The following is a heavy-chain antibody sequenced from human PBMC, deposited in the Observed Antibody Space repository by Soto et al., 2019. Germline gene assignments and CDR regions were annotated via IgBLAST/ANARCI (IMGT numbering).Heavy chain of an antibody. CDR3: ARVGRNGDILTGYSY. V-gene: IGHV4-34*01. D-gene: IGHD3-9*01. J-gene: IGHJ4*02. CDR2: INHSGST. CDR1: GGSFSGYY. Sequence: QVQLQQWGAGLLKPSETLSLTCAVYGGSFSGYYWSWIRQPPGKGLEWIGEINHSGSTNYNPSLKSRVTISVDTSKNHFSLKLSSVTAADTAVYYCARVGRNGDILTGYSYWGQGTLVTVSS.